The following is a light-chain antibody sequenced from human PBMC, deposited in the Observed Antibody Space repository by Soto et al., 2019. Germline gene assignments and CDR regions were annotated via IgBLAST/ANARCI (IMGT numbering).Light chain of an antibody. CDR2: AAS. CDR1: QSIINH. CDR3: QQSYSSPPT. Sequence: DIQMTQSPSSLSASVEDRVIITCRASQSIINHLNWYHQKPWKAPKLLIFAASSLQSGVPSRFSGSRSGPDFTLTISSLQPEDFATYYCQQSYSSPPTFGQGTKVDIK. V-gene: IGKV1-39*01. J-gene: IGKJ1*01.